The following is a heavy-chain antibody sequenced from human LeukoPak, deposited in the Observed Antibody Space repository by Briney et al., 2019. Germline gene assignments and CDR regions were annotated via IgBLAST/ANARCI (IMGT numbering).Heavy chain of an antibody. Sequence: PGGSLRLSCAASGFTFSSYAMHWVRQAPGKGLEWVAVISYDGSNKYYADSVKGRFTISRDNSKNTLYLQMSSLRAEDTAVYYCARDMAAAGDYWGQGTLVTVSS. D-gene: IGHD6-13*01. V-gene: IGHV3-30-3*01. CDR3: ARDMAAAGDY. J-gene: IGHJ4*02. CDR2: ISYDGSNK. CDR1: GFTFSSYA.